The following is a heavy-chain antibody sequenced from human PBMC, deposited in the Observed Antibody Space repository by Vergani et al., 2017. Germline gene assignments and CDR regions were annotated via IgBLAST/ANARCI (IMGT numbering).Heavy chain of an antibody. V-gene: IGHV3-33*01. Sequence: VQLVESGGGVVQPGRSLRLSCAASGFSFSRYGMHWVRQAPGKGLEWVAAIWFDGSDKYSADSVRGRFTISRDNSKNTLYLQMDNLRAADTAVYYCSRSGYCDHGVWYRTYYCCMCVWVKGTEVTVSS. CDR3: SRSGYCDHGVWYRTYYCCMCV. CDR2: IWFDGSDK. J-gene: IGHJ6*03. D-gene: IGHD2-8*01. CDR1: GFSFSRYG.